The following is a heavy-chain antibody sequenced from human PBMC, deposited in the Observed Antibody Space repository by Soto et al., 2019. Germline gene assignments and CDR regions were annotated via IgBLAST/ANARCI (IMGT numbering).Heavy chain of an antibody. CDR3: ARLYYDSSDYYYFDY. CDR1: GDSISNYY. D-gene: IGHD3-22*01. Sequence: SETLSLTCTVSGDSISNYYWSWIRQHPGRGLEWIGYIFHSGSTNYNPSLKSRVTISVDTSKNQFSLKLSSVTAADTAVYYCARLYYDSSDYYYFDYWGQGTLVTVSS. J-gene: IGHJ4*02. V-gene: IGHV4-59*08. CDR2: IFHSGST.